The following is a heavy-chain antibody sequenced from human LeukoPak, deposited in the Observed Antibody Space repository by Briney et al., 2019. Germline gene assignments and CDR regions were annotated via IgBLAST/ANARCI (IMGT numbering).Heavy chain of an antibody. J-gene: IGHJ4*02. V-gene: IGHV3-7*01. CDR1: GFTFSNYW. Sequence: GGSLRLSCVASGFTFSNYWMHWVRQAPGKGLEWVANIKQDGSEKYYVDSVKGRFTISRDNAKNSLYLQMNSLRAEDTAVYYCARDRTYYYGSGSYYIDYWGQGTLVTVSS. CDR3: ARDRTYYYGSGSYYIDY. CDR2: IKQDGSEK. D-gene: IGHD3-10*01.